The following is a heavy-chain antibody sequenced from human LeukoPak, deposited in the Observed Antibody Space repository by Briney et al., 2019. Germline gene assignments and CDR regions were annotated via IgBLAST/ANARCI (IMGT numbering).Heavy chain of an antibody. CDR3: AKNRVAAGISYYYYYGMDV. CDR2: VSTGSNYI. Sequence: GGSLRLSCTASGFTFSSYSLNWVRQAPGKGLEWVSSVSTGSNYIYYADSVKGRFTISRDNDKNSLYLQMNSLRAEDTAVYYCAKNRVAAGISYYYYYGMDVWGQGTTVTVSS. J-gene: IGHJ6*02. V-gene: IGHV3-21*01. D-gene: IGHD6-13*01. CDR1: GFTFSSYS.